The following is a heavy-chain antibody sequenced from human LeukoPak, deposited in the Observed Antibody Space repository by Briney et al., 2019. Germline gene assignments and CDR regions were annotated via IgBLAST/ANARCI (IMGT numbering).Heavy chain of an antibody. V-gene: IGHV3-23*01. CDR3: AKNQYRSFDY. D-gene: IGHD5-18*01. CDR1: GFTFSNYA. Sequence: GGSLRLSCAASGFTFSNYAMSWVRQAPGKGLEWVSAISGSGDTTYYAASVKGRFTISRDNSKNTLYLQMNSPRADDTAVYYCAKNQYRSFDYWGQGTLVTVSS. CDR2: ISGSGDTT. J-gene: IGHJ4*02.